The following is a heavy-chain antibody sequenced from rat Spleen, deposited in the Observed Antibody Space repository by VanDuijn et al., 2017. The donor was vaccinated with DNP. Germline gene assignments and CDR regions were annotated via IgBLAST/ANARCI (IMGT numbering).Heavy chain of an antibody. V-gene: IGHV5S23*01. CDR1: GFSFSNYD. CDR3: AKVRTTGIPGFAY. Sequence: EVQLVESGAGLVQPGRSLKLSCVASGFSFSNYDMAWVRQAPTKGLEWVAYISTSGRKTYYRESVKGRFTISRDNAEDTVYLQMSSQRSEDTATYYCAKVRTTGIPGFAYWGHGTLVTVSS. D-gene: IGHD1-9*01. J-gene: IGHJ3*01. CDR2: ISTSGRKT.